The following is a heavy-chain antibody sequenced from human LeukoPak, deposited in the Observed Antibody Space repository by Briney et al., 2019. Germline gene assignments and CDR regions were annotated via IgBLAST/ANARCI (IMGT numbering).Heavy chain of an antibody. V-gene: IGHV1-8*01. CDR3: ARGRGGTVVRGYLDY. Sequence: GASVKVSCKASGYTFTNYDITWVRQATGQGPEWMGWMNSNSGNTGYAQKFQGRVTMTRDTSINTAYMELHSLTSEDTAVYYCARGRGGTVVRGYLDYWGQGTLVTVSS. D-gene: IGHD3-10*01. CDR2: MNSNSGNT. CDR1: GYTFTNYD. J-gene: IGHJ4*02.